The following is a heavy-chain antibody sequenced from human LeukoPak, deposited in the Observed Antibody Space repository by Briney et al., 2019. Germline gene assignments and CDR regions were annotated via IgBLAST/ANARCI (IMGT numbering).Heavy chain of an antibody. Sequence: SETLSLTCTVSGCSISSSTYSWGRIAQPPGKGPEWIGSVYSSGRTYYNPSLKSCVTISVDTSKNQLSLKLTSVTDADTAVYYCARQGSGYPNEYWGQGTLVTVSS. CDR3: ARQGSGYPNEY. J-gene: IGHJ4*02. D-gene: IGHD3-3*01. V-gene: IGHV4-39*01. CDR1: GCSISSSTYS. CDR2: VYSSGRT.